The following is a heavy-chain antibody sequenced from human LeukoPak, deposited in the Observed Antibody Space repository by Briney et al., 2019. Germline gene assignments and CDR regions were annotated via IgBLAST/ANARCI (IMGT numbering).Heavy chain of an antibody. Sequence: GGSLRLSCAASGFTFSSYSMNWVRQAPGKGLEWVSSISSSSSYIYYADSVKGRFTISRDNAKNSLYLQMNSLRAEDTAVYYCARAFGGADQFDYWAREPWSPSPQ. V-gene: IGHV3-21*01. D-gene: IGHD3-10*01. CDR2: ISSSSSYI. CDR3: ARAFGGADQFDY. J-gene: IGHJ4*02. CDR1: GFTFSSYS.